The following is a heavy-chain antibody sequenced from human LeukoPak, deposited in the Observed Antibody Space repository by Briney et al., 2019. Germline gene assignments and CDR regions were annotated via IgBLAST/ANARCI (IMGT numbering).Heavy chain of an antibody. CDR1: GFTFTTYS. CDR2: ISSGSSAI. V-gene: IGHV3-21*01. Sequence: PGGSLRLSCEASGFTFTTYSMTWVRQAPGKGLEWVSIISSGSSAIFSADALKGRFTISRDDAKNLLYLDMNSLRAEDTAVYYCANEYSSSSKGLYWGQGTLVTVSS. J-gene: IGHJ4*02. D-gene: IGHD6-6*01. CDR3: ANEYSSSSKGLY.